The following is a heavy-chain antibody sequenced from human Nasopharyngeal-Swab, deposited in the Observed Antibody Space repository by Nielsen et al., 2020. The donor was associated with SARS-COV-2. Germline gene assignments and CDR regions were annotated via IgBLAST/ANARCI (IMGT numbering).Heavy chain of an antibody. CDR2: FDPEDGET. CDR3: ATGDPTVTTSNWFDP. V-gene: IGHV1-24*01. CDR1: GYTLTELS. D-gene: IGHD4-17*01. J-gene: IGHJ5*02. Sequence: ASVKVSCKVSGYTLTELSMHWVRQAPGKGLEWMGGFDPEDGETIYAQKFQGRVTMTEDTSTDIAYMELSSLRSEDTAVYYCATGDPTVTTSNWFDPWGQGTLVTVSS.